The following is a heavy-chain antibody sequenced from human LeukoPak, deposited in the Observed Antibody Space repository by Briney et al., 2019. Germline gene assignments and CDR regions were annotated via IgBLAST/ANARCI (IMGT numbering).Heavy chain of an antibody. D-gene: IGHD3-22*01. V-gene: IGHV4-59*01. CDR2: IYYSGST. J-gene: IGHJ4*02. CDR3: ARYAGDSSGYYYVDY. Sequence: SETLSLTCTVSGGSISSYYWSWIRQPPGKGLEWIGYIYYSGSTNYNPSLKSRVTISVDTSKNQFSLKLSSVTAADTAVYYCARYAGDSSGYYYVDYRGQGTLVTVSS. CDR1: GGSISSYY.